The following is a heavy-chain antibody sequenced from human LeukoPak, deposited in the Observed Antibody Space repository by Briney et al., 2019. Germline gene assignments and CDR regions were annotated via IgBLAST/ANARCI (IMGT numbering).Heavy chain of an antibody. D-gene: IGHD3-9*01. CDR2: IYTSGST. Sequence: SETLSLTCTVSGGSISSYYWSWIRQPAGKGLDWIGRIYTSGSTNYNPSLKSRVTMSVDTSKNQFSLKLRSVTAADTDVYYCARDILTGYYSVGAFDIWGQGTMVTVSS. CDR3: ARDILTGYYSVGAFDI. J-gene: IGHJ3*02. CDR1: GGSISSYY. V-gene: IGHV4-4*07.